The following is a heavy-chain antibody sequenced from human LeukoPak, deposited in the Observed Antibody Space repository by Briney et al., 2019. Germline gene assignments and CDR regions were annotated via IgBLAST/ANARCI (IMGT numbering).Heavy chain of an antibody. V-gene: IGHV3-30*03. CDR3: AIGGRMGATTPFDY. Sequence: GGSLRLSCAASGFTFSSYWMSWVRQAPGKGLEWVAVISYDGSDKYYADSVKGRFTISRDNSKNTLYLQMNSLRAEDTAVYYCAIGGRMGATTPFDYWGQGTLVTVSS. CDR1: GFTFSSYW. D-gene: IGHD1-26*01. J-gene: IGHJ4*02. CDR2: ISYDGSDK.